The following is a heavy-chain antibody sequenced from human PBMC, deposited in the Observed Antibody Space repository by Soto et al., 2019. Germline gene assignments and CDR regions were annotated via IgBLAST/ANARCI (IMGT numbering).Heavy chain of an antibody. Sequence: AAGKVSWKECGYTFTTYYIHWVRQAPGQGLEWMGIINPSSGSTSYAQKFQGRVTMTRDTSTSTVYMELSSLRSEDSAMYYCARVYCSAGIFSLVDYWG. CDR1: GYTFTTYY. D-gene: IGHD2-15*01. CDR2: INPSSGST. CDR3: ARVYCSAGIFSLVDY. J-gene: IGHJ4*01. V-gene: IGHV1-46*01.